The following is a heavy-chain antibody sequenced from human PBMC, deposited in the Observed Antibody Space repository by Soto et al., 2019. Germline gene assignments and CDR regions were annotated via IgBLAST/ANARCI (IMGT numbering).Heavy chain of an antibody. Sequence: QVQVAQSGAEVKRPGASVKVSCWASGYPFTNFYIHWVRQAPGQGLEWMGIINPSGGSTAYAQKFRGRVTMTRDTSTSTVYMEVSSLRSEDTAVYYCARAEYYGSSGYHLDYWGQGTLVTVSS. CDR2: INPSGGST. CDR3: ARAEYYGSSGYHLDY. D-gene: IGHD3-22*01. J-gene: IGHJ4*02. CDR1: GYPFTNFY. V-gene: IGHV1-46*01.